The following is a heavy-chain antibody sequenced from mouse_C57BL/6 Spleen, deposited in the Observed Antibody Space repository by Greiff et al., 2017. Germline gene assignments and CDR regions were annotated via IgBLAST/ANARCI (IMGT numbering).Heavy chain of an antibody. CDR3: ARERHYYGSSYGSFDY. D-gene: IGHD1-1*01. CDR2: INYDGSST. CDR1: GFTFSDYY. V-gene: IGHV5-16*01. Sequence: EVQVVESEGGLVQPGSSMKLSCTASGFTFSDYYMAWVRQVPEKGLEWVANINYDGSSTYYLDSLKSRFIISRDNAKNILYLQMSSLKSEDTATYYCARERHYYGSSYGSFDYWGQGTTLTVSS. J-gene: IGHJ2*01.